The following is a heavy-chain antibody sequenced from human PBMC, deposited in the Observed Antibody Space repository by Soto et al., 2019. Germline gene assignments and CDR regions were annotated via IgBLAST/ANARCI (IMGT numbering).Heavy chain of an antibody. Sequence: QVHLQRWGAGLLKPSETLSLTCAVYGGSFSPYYWTWIRQPPGKGLEWIGEINHSGSTNYNPSLKSRVAISVATSKNQFALRLRSVTAADTAVYYCARGADESAGYCSCGRCYFVDVWGQGTTVTVSS. CDR1: GGSFSPYY. D-gene: IGHD2-15*01. V-gene: IGHV4-34*01. CDR2: INHSGST. J-gene: IGHJ6*02. CDR3: ARGADESAGYCSCGRCYFVDV.